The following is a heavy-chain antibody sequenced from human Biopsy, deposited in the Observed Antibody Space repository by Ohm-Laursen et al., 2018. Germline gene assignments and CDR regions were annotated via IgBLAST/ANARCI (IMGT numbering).Heavy chain of an antibody. J-gene: IGHJ5*02. CDR1: GYTFTTYA. D-gene: IGHD3-10*01. V-gene: IGHV1-18*01. CDR3: ARGIGSMVRGVIINVNNWFDP. Sequence: GSVKVSCNASGYTFTTYAIGWVRQAPGQGLEWMGWICTYNGNTNYAQKVQGRVTMTTDTSTSTAYMELRSLRSDDTAVYYCARGIGSMVRGVIINVNNWFDPWGQGTLVTVSS. CDR2: ICTYNGNT.